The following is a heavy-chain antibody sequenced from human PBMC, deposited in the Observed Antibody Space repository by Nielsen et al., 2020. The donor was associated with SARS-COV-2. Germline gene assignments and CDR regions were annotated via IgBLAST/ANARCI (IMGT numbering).Heavy chain of an antibody. D-gene: IGHD6-19*01. Sequence: GSLKISCAASGFTFSSYAMSWVRQAPGKGLEWVSAISGSGGSTYYADSVKGRFTISRDNSKNTLYLQMNSLRAEDTAVYYCAKEVGSGWDPFDYWGQGTLVTVSS. CDR2: ISGSGGST. CDR1: GFTFSSYA. CDR3: AKEVGSGWDPFDY. V-gene: IGHV3-23*01. J-gene: IGHJ4*02.